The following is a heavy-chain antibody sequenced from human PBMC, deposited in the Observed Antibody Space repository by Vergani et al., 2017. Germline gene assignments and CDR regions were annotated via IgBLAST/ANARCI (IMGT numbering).Heavy chain of an antibody. Sequence: QVQLVESGGGVVQTGRSLRHSCAASGFTFSRYGMHWVRPAPGKGLEWVAVIWYDGSKKYYADSVKGRFTISRDNSKNTLYLQMNSLRAEETAVYYCARARLQWERGQGYIDVWGKGSTVTVSS. D-gene: IGHD1-26*01. CDR2: IWYDGSKK. CDR1: GFTFSRYG. CDR3: ARARLQWERGQGYIDV. J-gene: IGHJ6*03. V-gene: IGHV3-33*01.